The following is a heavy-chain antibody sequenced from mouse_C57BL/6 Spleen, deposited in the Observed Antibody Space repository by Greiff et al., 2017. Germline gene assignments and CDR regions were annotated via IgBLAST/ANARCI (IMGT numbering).Heavy chain of an antibody. CDR3: ARYGPNFDY. CDR1: GYTFTTYP. Sequence: QVQLQQSGAELVKPGASVKMSCKASGYTFTTYPIEWMKQNHGQSLEWIGNFHPYNDGTKYNEKFKGKATLTVETSSGTAYLELSLLTSDASAVYYCARYGPNFDYWGQGTTLTVSA. V-gene: IGHV1-47*01. CDR2: FHPYNDGT. J-gene: IGHJ2*01. D-gene: IGHD1-1*02.